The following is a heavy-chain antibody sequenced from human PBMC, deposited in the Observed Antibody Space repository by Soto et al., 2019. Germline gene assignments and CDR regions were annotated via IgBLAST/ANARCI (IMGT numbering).Heavy chain of an antibody. CDR1: GGSISSYY. J-gene: IGHJ6*02. Sequence: PSETLSLTCTVSGGSISSYYWSWIRHPPGKGLEWIGYIYYSGSTNYNPSLKGRVTISVDTSKNQFSLKLSSVAAADTAVDYCARDRSSGWSDYYYYGMDVWGQGTTVTVS. V-gene: IGHV4-59*01. CDR3: ARDRSSGWSDYYYYGMDV. D-gene: IGHD6-19*01. CDR2: IYYSGST.